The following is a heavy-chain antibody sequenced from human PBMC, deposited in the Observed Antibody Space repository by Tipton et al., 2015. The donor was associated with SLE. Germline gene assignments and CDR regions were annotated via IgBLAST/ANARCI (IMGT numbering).Heavy chain of an antibody. CDR1: GGSISSYY. Sequence: TLSLTCTVSGGSISSYYWSWIRQPPGKGLEWIGYIYYSGSTNYNPSLKSRVTISVDTSKNQFSLKLSSVTAADTAVYYRARHYGAAGAFDIWGQGTMVTVSS. CDR2: IYYSGST. V-gene: IGHV4-59*08. CDR3: ARHYGAAGAFDI. D-gene: IGHD6-25*01. J-gene: IGHJ3*02.